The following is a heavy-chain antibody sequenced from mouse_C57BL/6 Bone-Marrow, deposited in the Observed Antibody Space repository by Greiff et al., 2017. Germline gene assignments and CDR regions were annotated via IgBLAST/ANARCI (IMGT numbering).Heavy chain of an antibody. CDR3: ARRGNYGSSYGYFDY. CDR2: IYPYNGVS. J-gene: IGHJ2*01. CDR1: GYSFTGYY. V-gene: IGHV1-31*01. D-gene: IGHD1-1*01. Sequence: EVQLQQSGPELVKPGASVKISCKASGYSFTGYYMHWVKQSHGNILDWIGYIYPYNGVSSYNQKFKGKATLTVDKSSSTAYMELRSLTSEDSAVXYCARRGNYGSSYGYFDYWGQGTTLTVSS.